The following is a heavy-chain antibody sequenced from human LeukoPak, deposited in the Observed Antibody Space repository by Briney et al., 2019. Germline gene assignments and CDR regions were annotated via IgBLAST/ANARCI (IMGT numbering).Heavy chain of an antibody. CDR1: GGSISSYF. CDR3: ARAGYNYASGYYFDY. V-gene: IGHV4-59*01. CDR2: IYYTWST. D-gene: IGHD5-18*01. J-gene: IGHJ4*02. Sequence: SETLSLTCTVSGGSISSYFWSWIRQPPGKGLEWIGFIYYTWSTNYNPSLKSRVTISVDTSKNQFSLKLNSVTAADTAVYYCARAGYNYASGYYFDYWGQGTLVTVSS.